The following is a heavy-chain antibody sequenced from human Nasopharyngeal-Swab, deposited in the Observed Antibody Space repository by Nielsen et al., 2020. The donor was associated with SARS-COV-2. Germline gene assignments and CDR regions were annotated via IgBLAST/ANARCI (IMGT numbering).Heavy chain of an antibody. D-gene: IGHD3-3*01. J-gene: IGHJ6*02. CDR3: ARDRIEITIFGVVYYGMDV. CDR2: IIPIVGTA. Sequence: SVKVSCKASGYTFTSYGISWVRQAPGQGLEWMGGIIPIVGTANYAQKFQGRVTITADKSTSTAYMELSSLRSEDTAVYYCARDRIEITIFGVVYYGMDVWGQGTTVTVSS. CDR1: GYTFTSYG. V-gene: IGHV1-69*06.